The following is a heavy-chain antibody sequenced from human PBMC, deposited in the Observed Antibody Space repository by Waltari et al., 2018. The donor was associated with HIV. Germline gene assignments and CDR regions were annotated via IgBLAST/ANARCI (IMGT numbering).Heavy chain of an antibody. Sequence: EVQLVESGGGLIQPGGSLRLSCAASGFTVSSNYMSWVRQAPGKGLEWVSVMYSGGSTYYADSVKGRFTISRDNSKNTLYLQMNSLRAEDTAVYYCAREVGAKSEYFQHWGQGTLVTVSS. CDR1: GFTVSSNY. V-gene: IGHV3-53*01. J-gene: IGHJ1*01. CDR2: MYSGGST. CDR3: AREVGAKSEYFQH. D-gene: IGHD1-26*01.